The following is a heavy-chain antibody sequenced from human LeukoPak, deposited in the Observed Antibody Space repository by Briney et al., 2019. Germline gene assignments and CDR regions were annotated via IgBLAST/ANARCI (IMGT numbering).Heavy chain of an antibody. CDR2: IIPIFGTA. J-gene: IGHJ4*02. D-gene: IGHD1-14*01. CDR3: ARSDEPLYYSDY. Sequence: SVKVSCKASGGTFSSYAISWVRQAPGQGLEWMGGIIPIFGTANYAQKFQGRVTITADKSTSTAYMELSSLRSEDTAVYYCARSDEPLYYSDYWGQGTLVTVSS. V-gene: IGHV1-69*06. CDR1: GGTFSSYA.